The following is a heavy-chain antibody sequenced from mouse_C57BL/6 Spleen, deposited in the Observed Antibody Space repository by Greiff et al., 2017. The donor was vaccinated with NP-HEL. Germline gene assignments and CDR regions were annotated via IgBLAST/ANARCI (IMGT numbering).Heavy chain of an antibody. Sequence: VQLQQPGAELVKPGASVKLSCKASGYTFTSYWMQWVKQRPGQGLEWIGELDPSDSYTNYNQKFKGKATLTVDTSSSTAYMQLSSLTSEDSAVYYCARGPYYGSSWFAYWGQGTLVTVSA. J-gene: IGHJ3*01. CDR3: ARGPYYGSSWFAY. CDR1: GYTFTSYW. D-gene: IGHD1-1*01. V-gene: IGHV1-50*01. CDR2: LDPSDSYT.